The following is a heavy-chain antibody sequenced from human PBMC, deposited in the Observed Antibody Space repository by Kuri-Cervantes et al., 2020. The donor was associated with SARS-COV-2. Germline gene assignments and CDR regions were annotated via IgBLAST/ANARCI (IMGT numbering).Heavy chain of an antibody. J-gene: IGHJ6*02. CDR2: IGSSSSII. D-gene: IGHD3-10*01. V-gene: IGHV3-48*01. CDR1: GFTFSDYS. CDR3: ARERYYSGHYGMDV. Sequence: GESLKISCAASGFTFSDYSMNWVRQAPGKGLEWVSYIGSSSSIIYYADSRKGRFTISRDNAKNSLSLQMNSLRAEDTAVYYCARERYYSGHYGMDVWGQGTTVTVSS.